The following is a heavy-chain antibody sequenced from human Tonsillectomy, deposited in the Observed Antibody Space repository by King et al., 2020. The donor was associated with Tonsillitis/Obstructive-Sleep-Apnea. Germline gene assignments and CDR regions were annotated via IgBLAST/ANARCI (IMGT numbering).Heavy chain of an antibody. CDR2: IWFDGSNR. D-gene: IGHD1-7*01. J-gene: IGHJ3*02. CDR1: GFIFRTYG. CDR3: VGEGTGTECAFDI. Sequence: VQLVESGGGVVHPGRSLRLSCVASGFIFRTYGMHWVRPAPGKGLEWVAVIWFDGSNRYYADSVKGRFTISRDNSKKMVYLQMNSLRAEETAVYFCVGEGTGTECAFDIWGQGTLVTVSS. V-gene: IGHV3-33*01.